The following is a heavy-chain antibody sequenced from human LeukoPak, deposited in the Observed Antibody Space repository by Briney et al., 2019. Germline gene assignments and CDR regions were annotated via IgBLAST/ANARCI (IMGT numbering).Heavy chain of an antibody. J-gene: IGHJ4*01. CDR2: IKADGSGK. CDR1: GFTFSTSW. D-gene: IGHD5-24*01. Sequence: GGSLRLSSVASGFTFSTSWMTWVRQAPGMGLERVANIKADGSGKYYVNSVRGRFSISRDNAKNSLYLELNNLRAEDTGVYFCARDRGWQQFDYWGQGTLVTVSS. CDR3: ARDRGWQQFDY. V-gene: IGHV3-7*01.